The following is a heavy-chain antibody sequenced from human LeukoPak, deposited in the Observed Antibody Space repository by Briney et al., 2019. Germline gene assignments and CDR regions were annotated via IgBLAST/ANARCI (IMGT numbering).Heavy chain of an antibody. J-gene: IGHJ4*02. D-gene: IGHD3-10*01. CDR1: GFTFSSYA. Sequence: GGSLRLSCAASGFTFSSYAMSWVRQAPGKGLEWVSAISGSGGSAYYADSMKGRFTISRDNSKNTLYLQMNSLRVEDTAVYYCAKDRGIISDYWGQGTLVTVSS. CDR2: ISGSGGSA. CDR3: AKDRGIISDY. V-gene: IGHV3-23*01.